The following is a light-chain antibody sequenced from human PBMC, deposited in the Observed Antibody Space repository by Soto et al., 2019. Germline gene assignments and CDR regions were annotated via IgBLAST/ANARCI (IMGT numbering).Light chain of an antibody. J-gene: IGKJ5*01. V-gene: IGKV3-15*01. CDR1: QSIGNN. Sequence: MMTQSPVTMSVSPGDTATLSCRASQSIGNNLAWYQQQPGQVPRLLIYYASTRATDVPAKFSGSGSGTEFTLTISSLQSEDFALYYCQQYNDWPPITFGQGTRLEIK. CDR2: YAS. CDR3: QQYNDWPPIT.